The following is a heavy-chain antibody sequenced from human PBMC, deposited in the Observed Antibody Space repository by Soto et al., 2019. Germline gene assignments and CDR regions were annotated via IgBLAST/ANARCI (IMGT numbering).Heavy chain of an antibody. CDR2: ISGSGGST. Sequence: GGSLRLSCAASGFTFSSYAMSWVRQAPGKGLEWVSAISGSGGSTYYAASVKGRVTISRANSKHTLYLQMDSLRAEDTAVYYCAKDRPTLYYYDSSGYPIDGMDVWGQGTTVTVSS. J-gene: IGHJ6*02. CDR3: AKDRPTLYYYDSSGYPIDGMDV. V-gene: IGHV3-23*01. CDR1: GFTFSSYA. D-gene: IGHD3-22*01.